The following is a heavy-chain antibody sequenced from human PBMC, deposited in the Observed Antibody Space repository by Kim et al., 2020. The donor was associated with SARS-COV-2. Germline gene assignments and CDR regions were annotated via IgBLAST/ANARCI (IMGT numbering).Heavy chain of an antibody. CDR2: ISGSGGTT. CDR3: AKSSGVSDSSGYYLDYFQH. CDR1: GFTFSSYA. V-gene: IGHV3-23*01. J-gene: IGHJ1*01. Sequence: GGSLRLSCAASGFTFSSYAMAWVRQAPGKGLEWVSTISGSGGTTYYADSVKGRFTLSRDSSKSTLYLQMNSLRAEDTAVYFCAKSSGVSDSSGYYLDYFQHWGQGTLVTVSS. D-gene: IGHD3-22*01.